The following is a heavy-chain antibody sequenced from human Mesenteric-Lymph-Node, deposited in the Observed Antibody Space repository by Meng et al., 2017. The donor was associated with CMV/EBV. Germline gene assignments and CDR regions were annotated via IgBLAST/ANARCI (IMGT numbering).Heavy chain of an antibody. V-gene: IGHV3-21*01. CDR3: ARGDPTVTTDY. D-gene: IGHD4-17*01. CDR2: ISSSSSYI. CDR1: RFTFTTFA. J-gene: IGHJ4*02. Sequence: GGSLRLSCAASRFTFTTFAMSWVRQAPGKGLEWVSSISSSSSYIYYADSVKGRFTISRDNAKNSLYLQMNSLRAEDTAVYYCARGDPTVTTDYWGQGTLVTVSS.